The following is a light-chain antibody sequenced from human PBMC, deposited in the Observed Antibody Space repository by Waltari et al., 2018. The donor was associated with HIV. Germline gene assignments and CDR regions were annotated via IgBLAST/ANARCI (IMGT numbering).Light chain of an antibody. CDR3: QSSDTTASHEL. J-gene: IGLJ2*01. Sequence: SRDLTQPPSVSVSPGQTARITCSGDALSKQYSYWYQQKAGQAPVLVIFNDTERPAGIPERFSASSSGKTVTLTITSVEAEDEAEYFCQSSDTTASHELFGAGTKLTVL. CDR2: NDT. CDR1: ALSKQY. V-gene: IGLV3-25*03.